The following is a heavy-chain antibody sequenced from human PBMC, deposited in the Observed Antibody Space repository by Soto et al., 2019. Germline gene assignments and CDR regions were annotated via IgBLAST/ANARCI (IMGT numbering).Heavy chain of an antibody. D-gene: IGHD2-15*01. CDR1: GGTFSSYT. V-gene: IGHV1-69*08. J-gene: IGHJ5*02. CDR2: IIPILGIA. Sequence: QVQLVQSGVEVKKPGSSVKVSCKASGGTFSSYTISWVRQAPGQGLEWMGRIIPILGIANYAQKFQGRVTITADKSTSTAYMELSSLRSEDTAVYYCARDGERGYCSGGSCFWFDPWGQGTLVTVSA. CDR3: ARDGERGYCSGGSCFWFDP.